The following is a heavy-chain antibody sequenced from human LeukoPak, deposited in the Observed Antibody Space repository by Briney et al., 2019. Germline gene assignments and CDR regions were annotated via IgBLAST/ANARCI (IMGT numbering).Heavy chain of an antibody. V-gene: IGHV1-46*01. J-gene: IGHJ6*03. CDR1: GYTFTSYY. D-gene: IGHD6-13*01. Sequence: ASVKVSCKASGYTFTSYYMHWVRQAPGQGLEWMGIINPSGGSTSYAQKFQGRVTMTRDTSTSTVYMELSSLRSEDTAVYYCARASMGAAAPHGGYYYYMDVWGKGTTVTVSS. CDR3: ARASMGAAAPHGGYYYYMDV. CDR2: INPSGGST.